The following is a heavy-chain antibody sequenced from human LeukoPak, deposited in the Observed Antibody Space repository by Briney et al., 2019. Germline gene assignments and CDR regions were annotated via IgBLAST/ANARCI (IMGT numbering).Heavy chain of an antibody. CDR3: AREQIDYDSRHYFDY. D-gene: IGHD3-22*01. CDR2: IFYSGRT. Sequence: SETLSLTCTVSGGSISSSTYYWGWIRQPPGKGLEWIGSIFYSGRTYYNPSLKSRVTISVDTSKNQFSLKLSSVTAADTAVYYCAREQIDYDSRHYFDYWGQGTLVTVSS. CDR1: GGSISSSTYY. J-gene: IGHJ4*02. V-gene: IGHV4-39*07.